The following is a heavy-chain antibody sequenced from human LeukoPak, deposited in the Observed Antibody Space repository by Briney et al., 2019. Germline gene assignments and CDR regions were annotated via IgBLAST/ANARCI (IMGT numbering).Heavy chain of an antibody. CDR2: ISAYNGNT. J-gene: IGHJ5*02. CDR1: GYTFTSYG. CDR3: ALWAVAGQGGYWFDP. Sequence: ASVKVSCKASGYTFTSYGISWVRQAPGQGLEWMGWISAYNGNTNYAQKLQGRVTMTTDTSTSTAYMELRSLRSDDTAVYYCALWAVAGQGGYWFDPWGQGTLVTVSS. V-gene: IGHV1-18*01. D-gene: IGHD6-19*01.